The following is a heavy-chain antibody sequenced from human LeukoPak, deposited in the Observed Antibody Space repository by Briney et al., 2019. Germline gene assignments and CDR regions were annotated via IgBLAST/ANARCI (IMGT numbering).Heavy chain of an antibody. CDR3: VRGGGYERIFDS. J-gene: IGHJ4*02. CDR2: IYYSGST. D-gene: IGHD5-12*01. V-gene: IGHV4-59*01. CDR1: GGSISSYY. Sequence: KPSETLSLTCTVSGGSISSYYGSWIRQPPGKGLEGIGDIYYSGSTNYNPSIKSRVNISVDTSKRQFYLKLSSVTAADTAVYYCVRGGGYERIFDSWGQGNLVTVSS.